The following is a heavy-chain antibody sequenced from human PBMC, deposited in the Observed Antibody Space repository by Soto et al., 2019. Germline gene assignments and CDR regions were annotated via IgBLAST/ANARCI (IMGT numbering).Heavy chain of an antibody. Sequence: SETLSLTCAVYGGSFSGYYWSWIRQPPGKGLEWIGEINRSGSTNYNPSLKSRVTISVDTSKNQFSLKLTSVTAADTAVYYCARELRYCSGGSCSNWFDPWGQ. CDR2: INRSGST. D-gene: IGHD2-15*01. J-gene: IGHJ5*02. CDR3: ARELRYCSGGSCSNWFDP. CDR1: GGSFSGYY. V-gene: IGHV4-34*01.